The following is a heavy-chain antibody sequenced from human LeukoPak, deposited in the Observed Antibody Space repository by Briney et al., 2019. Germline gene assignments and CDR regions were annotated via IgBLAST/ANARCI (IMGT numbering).Heavy chain of an antibody. CDR3: ALLVWFGESEQDYYMGV. Sequence: SVKVSCKASGGTFSSYAISWVRQAPGQGLEWMGGIIPVFGTSNYAQKFQGRVTITADESTRTAYMELRSLRSDDTAVYYCALLVWFGESEQDYYMGVWGKGTTVTISS. J-gene: IGHJ6*03. D-gene: IGHD3-10*01. CDR1: GGTFSSYA. CDR2: IIPVFGTS. V-gene: IGHV1-69*13.